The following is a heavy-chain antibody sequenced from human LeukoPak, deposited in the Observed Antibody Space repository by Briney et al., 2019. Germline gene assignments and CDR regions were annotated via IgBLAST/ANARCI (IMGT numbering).Heavy chain of an antibody. J-gene: IGHJ6*03. D-gene: IGHD1-7*01. CDR2: INPSGGST. Sequence: GASVKVSCKASGYTFTSYYMHWVRQAPGQGLEWMGIINPSGGSTSYAQKFQGRVTMTRDMSTSTVYMELSSLRSEDTAVYYCARTGTNYYYYYYYMDVWGKGTTVTVSS. CDR3: ARTGTNYYYYYYYMDV. CDR1: GYTFTSYY. V-gene: IGHV1-46*01.